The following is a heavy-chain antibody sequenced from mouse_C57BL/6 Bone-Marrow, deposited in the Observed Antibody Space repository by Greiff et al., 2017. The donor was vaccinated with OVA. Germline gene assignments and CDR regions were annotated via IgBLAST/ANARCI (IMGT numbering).Heavy chain of an antibody. Sequence: EVMLVESGGDLVKPGGSLKLSCAASGFTFSSYGMSWVRQTPDKRLEWVATISSGGSYTYYPDSVKGRFTISRDNAKNTLYLQMSSLKSEDTAMYYCARLGFYDGYFWFAYWGQGTLVTVSA. CDR3: ARLGFYDGYFWFAY. D-gene: IGHD2-3*01. J-gene: IGHJ3*01. V-gene: IGHV5-6*02. CDR1: GFTFSSYG. CDR2: ISSGGSYT.